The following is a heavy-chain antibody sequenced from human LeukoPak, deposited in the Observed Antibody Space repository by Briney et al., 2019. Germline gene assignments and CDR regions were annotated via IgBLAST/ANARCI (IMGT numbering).Heavy chain of an antibody. CDR1: GYTFTSYG. CDR3: ARIAAAGQKAYYFDY. CDR2: ISAYNGNT. J-gene: IGHJ4*02. Sequence: GASVKVSCKASGYTFTSYGIGWVRQAPGQGLEWMGWISAYNGNTNYAQKLQGRVTMTTDTSTSTAYMELRSLRSDDTAVYYCARIAAAGQKAYYFDYWGQGTLVTVSS. V-gene: IGHV1-18*01. D-gene: IGHD6-13*01.